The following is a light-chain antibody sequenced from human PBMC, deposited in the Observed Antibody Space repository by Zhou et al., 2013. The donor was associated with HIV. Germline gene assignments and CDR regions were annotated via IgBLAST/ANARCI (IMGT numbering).Light chain of an antibody. CDR2: SAS. Sequence: DIRMTQSPSSLSASVGDRVTISCRASQSIDNYLNWYQQRPGKAPELLIYSASSLQSGVPSRFSGSGYGTDFTLTISSLQPEDFATYYCQHTFTTPITFGGGTRVEIK. CDR3: QHTFTTPIT. CDR1: QSIDNY. J-gene: IGKJ4*01. V-gene: IGKV1-39*01.